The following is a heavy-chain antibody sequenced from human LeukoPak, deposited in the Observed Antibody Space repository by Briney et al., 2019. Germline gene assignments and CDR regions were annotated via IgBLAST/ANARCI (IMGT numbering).Heavy chain of an antibody. Sequence: GGSLRLSCAASGFTFSGYDMNWVRQAPGKGLEWVSFITRSSGTIYYADSVKGRFTISRDNARNSQYLQMNSLRPEDTAVYYCARIGYSSSSFDYWGQGTLVTVSS. CDR3: ARIGYSSSSFDY. J-gene: IGHJ4*02. CDR1: GFTFSGYD. V-gene: IGHV3-48*04. CDR2: ITRSSGTI. D-gene: IGHD6-6*01.